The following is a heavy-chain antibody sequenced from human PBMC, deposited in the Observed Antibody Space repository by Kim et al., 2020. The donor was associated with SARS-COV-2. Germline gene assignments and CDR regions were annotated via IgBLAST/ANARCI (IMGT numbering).Heavy chain of an antibody. J-gene: IGHJ4*02. CDR2: IKSKTDGGTT. V-gene: IGHV3-15*01. D-gene: IGHD3-10*01. Sequence: GGSLRLSCAASGFTFSNAWMSWVRQAPRKGLEWVGRIKSKTDGGTTDYAAPVKGRFTISRDDSKNTLYLQMNSLKTEDTAVYYCSTGITRVWGIIDGYFDYWGQGTLVTVSS. CDR1: GFTFSNAW. CDR3: STGITRVWGIIDGYFDY.